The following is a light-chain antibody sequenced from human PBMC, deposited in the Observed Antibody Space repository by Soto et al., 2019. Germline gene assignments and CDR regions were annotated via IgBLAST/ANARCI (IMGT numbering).Light chain of an antibody. CDR1: QSVSGY. J-gene: IGKJ5*01. CDR3: KQYGTSPVT. CDR2: GAS. Sequence: EVVMTQSPATLSVSPGERATLSCRASQSVSGYLAWYQQKPGQAPRLLIFGASSRATGIPDRFSGSGSGTDFTLTVGRLEPEDFAVYFCKQYGTSPVTFGQGTRLENK. V-gene: IGKV3-20*01.